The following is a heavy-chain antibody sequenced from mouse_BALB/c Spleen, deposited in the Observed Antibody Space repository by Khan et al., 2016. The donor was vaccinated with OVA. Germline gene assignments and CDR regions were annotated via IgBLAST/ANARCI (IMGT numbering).Heavy chain of an antibody. CDR3: ASHLTGSFAY. Sequence: EVKLVESGGDLVKPGGSLKLSCAASGFTFSSYSMSWVRQTPDKRLEWVATISSGGDYTYYPDNVKGRFTISRDNAKNTLYLQMSSRKSEDTAMYYCASHLTGSFAYWGQGTLVTVSA. J-gene: IGHJ3*01. CDR1: GFTFSSYS. D-gene: IGHD4-1*01. CDR2: ISSGGDYT. V-gene: IGHV5-6*01.